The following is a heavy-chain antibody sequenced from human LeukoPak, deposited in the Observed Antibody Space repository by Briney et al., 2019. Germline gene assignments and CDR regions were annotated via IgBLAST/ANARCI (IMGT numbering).Heavy chain of an antibody. Sequence: SETLSLTCTVSGGSISSYYWSWIRHPAGKGLEWIGRIYTSGSTNYNPSLKSRVTMSVDTSKNQFSLKLSSVTAADTAVYYCARDSPGAGYSGYDSFFWFDPWGQGTLVTVSS. CDR3: ARDSPGAGYSGYDSFFWFDP. CDR2: IYTSGST. J-gene: IGHJ5*02. D-gene: IGHD5-12*01. V-gene: IGHV4-4*07. CDR1: GGSISSYY.